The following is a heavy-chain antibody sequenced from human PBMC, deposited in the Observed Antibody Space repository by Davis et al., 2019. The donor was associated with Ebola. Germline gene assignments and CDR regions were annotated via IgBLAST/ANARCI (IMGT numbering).Heavy chain of an antibody. Sequence: GESLKISCAASGFTFSSYSMNWVRQAPGKGLEWISYISSSSSTIYYADSVKGRFTISRDNAKNSLYLQMDSLRDEDTAVYYCARGDYYDSSGYYDYWGQGTLVTVSS. CDR1: GFTFSSYS. J-gene: IGHJ4*02. CDR3: ARGDYYDSSGYYDY. CDR2: ISSSSSTI. D-gene: IGHD3-22*01. V-gene: IGHV3-48*02.